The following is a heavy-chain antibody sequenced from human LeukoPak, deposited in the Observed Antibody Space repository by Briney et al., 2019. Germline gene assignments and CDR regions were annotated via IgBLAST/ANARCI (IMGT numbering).Heavy chain of an antibody. D-gene: IGHD3-22*01. CDR3: AKVGNYFHSSAYFYALDY. Sequence: GGSLRLSCAASGFSFSSYGMHWVRQAPGKGLEWVAVIWYDGSNKYYADSVKGRFTISRDNSKNTLYLQMNSLRAEDTAVYYCAKVGNYFHSSAYFYALDYWGQGTLVTVSS. CDR1: GFSFSSYG. CDR2: IWYDGSNK. J-gene: IGHJ4*02. V-gene: IGHV3-33*06.